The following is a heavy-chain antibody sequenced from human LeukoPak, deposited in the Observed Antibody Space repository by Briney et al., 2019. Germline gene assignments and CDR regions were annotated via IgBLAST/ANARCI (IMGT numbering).Heavy chain of an antibody. CDR2: INHSGST. Sequence: SETLSLTCAVYGGSFSGYYWSWIRQPPGKGLEWIGEINHSGSTNYNPSLKSRVTISVDTSKNQFSLKLSSVTAADTAVYYCARCRGSCYSLDYWGQGTLVTVSS. V-gene: IGHV4-34*01. D-gene: IGHD2-15*01. CDR3: ARCRGSCYSLDY. CDR1: GGSFSGYY. J-gene: IGHJ4*02.